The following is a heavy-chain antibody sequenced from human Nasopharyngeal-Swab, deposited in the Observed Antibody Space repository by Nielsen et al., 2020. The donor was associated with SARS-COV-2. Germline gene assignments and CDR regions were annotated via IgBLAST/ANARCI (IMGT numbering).Heavy chain of an antibody. J-gene: IGHJ6*02. D-gene: IGHD2-8*01. Sequence: ASVKVSCKASGYTFTGYYIHWVRQAPGQGLEWMGWIDPNNGVTSYGEKFQGRVTMTRDTSISTAYMELSRRRSDDTAVYYCARDGNHLRGVNIVLMVYADYGMDVWGQGTTVTVSS. CDR2: IDPNNGVT. CDR1: GYTFTGYY. V-gene: IGHV1-2*02. CDR3: ARDGNHLRGVNIVLMVYADYGMDV.